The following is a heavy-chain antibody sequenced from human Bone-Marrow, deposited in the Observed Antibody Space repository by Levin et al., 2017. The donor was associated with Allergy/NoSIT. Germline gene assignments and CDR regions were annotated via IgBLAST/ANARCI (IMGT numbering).Heavy chain of an antibody. CDR2: IYSGGST. D-gene: IGHD6-13*01. CDR3: ARASSWNEPFDY. J-gene: IGHJ4*02. CDR1: GFTVSSNY. V-gene: IGHV3-53*01. Sequence: GESLKISCAASGFTVSSNYMSWVRQAPGKGLEWVSVIYSGGSTYYADSVKGRFTFSRDNSKNTLYLQMNSLRAEDTAVYYCARASSWNEPFDYWGQGTLVTVSS.